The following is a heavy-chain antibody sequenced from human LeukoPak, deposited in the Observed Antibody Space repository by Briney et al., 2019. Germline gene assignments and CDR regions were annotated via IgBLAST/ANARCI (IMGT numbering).Heavy chain of an antibody. CDR1: GFTFGKYW. J-gene: IGHJ5*01. V-gene: IGHV3-7*03. CDR3: ARDANAGYSVNWFDP. CDR2: IKQDGGEK. Sequence: GGSLRLSCVASGFTFGKYWMSWVRQAPGKGLEWVANIKQDGGEKHYVDSVKGRFTISRDNAKNSLYLQMDSLRAEDTAIYYCARDANAGYSVNWFDPWGQGTLVTVSS. D-gene: IGHD5/OR15-5a*01.